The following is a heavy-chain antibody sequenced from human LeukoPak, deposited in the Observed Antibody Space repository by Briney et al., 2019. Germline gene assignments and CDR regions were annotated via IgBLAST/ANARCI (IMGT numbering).Heavy chain of an antibody. CDR3: ARHYVAYCGGDCYFFDY. D-gene: IGHD2-21*02. V-gene: IGHV3-33*01. CDR1: GFTFSSYG. J-gene: IGHJ4*02. Sequence: GGSLRLSCAASGFTFSSYGMHWVRQAPGKGLEWVAVIWYDGSNKYYADSVKGRFTISRDNSKNTLYLQMNSLRAEDTAVYYCARHYVAYCGGDCYFFDYWGQGTLVTVSP. CDR2: IWYDGSNK.